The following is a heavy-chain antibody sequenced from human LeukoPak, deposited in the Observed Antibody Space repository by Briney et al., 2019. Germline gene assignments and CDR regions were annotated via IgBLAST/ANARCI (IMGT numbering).Heavy chain of an antibody. CDR3: ARAPSNAHFDY. J-gene: IGHJ4*02. CDR2: IYSGGST. D-gene: IGHD3-3*02. V-gene: IGHV3-66*01. CDR1: GFTFSTYS. Sequence: PGGSLRLSCAASGFTFSTYSMNWVRQAPGKGLEWVSLIYSGGSTYYADSVKGRFTISRDNFNNTVYLQMNSLRAEDTAVYYCARAPSNAHFDYWGQGTLVTVSS.